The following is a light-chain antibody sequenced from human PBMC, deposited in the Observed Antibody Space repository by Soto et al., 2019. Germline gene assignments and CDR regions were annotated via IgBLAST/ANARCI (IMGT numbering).Light chain of an antibody. J-gene: IGKJ5*01. CDR2: GAS. CDR3: KQYGSSLPIT. V-gene: IGKV3-20*01. CDR1: QSVSSSY. Sequence: EIVLTQSPGTLSLSPGERATLSCRASQSVSSSYLAWYQQKPGQAPRLLIYGASSRATGIPDRFSGSGSGTDFTLTISRLEPEDFAVYYCKQYGSSLPITFGQGKRLEIK.